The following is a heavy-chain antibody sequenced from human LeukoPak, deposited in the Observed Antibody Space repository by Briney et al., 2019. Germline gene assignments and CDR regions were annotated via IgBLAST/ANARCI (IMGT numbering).Heavy chain of an antibody. J-gene: IGHJ2*01. D-gene: IGHD3-10*01. Sequence: GGSLRLSCAASGFTFSRFWMNWVRQAPGRGLEWVANIDQSGGRNNYVDSVKGRFTISRDNAKNSLFLEMSSLRADDTAVYFCARVHGSGSYGGWYFDLWGRGTLVTVSS. CDR3: ARVHGSGSYGGWYFDL. CDR2: IDQSGGRN. V-gene: IGHV3-7*05. CDR1: GFTFSRFW.